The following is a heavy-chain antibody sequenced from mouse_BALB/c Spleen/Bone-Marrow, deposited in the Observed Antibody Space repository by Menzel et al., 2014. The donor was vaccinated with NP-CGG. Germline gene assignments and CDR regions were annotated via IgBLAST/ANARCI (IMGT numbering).Heavy chain of an antibody. Sequence: LMESGPELVKPGASVKISCKASGYTFTDYYINWVKQKPGQGLEWIGWIYPGSGNTKYNEKFKGKATLTVDTSSSTAYMQLSSLTSEDTAVYFCANLGRYAMDYWGRGTSVTVSS. D-gene: IGHD3-1*01. CDR3: ANLGRYAMDY. CDR2: IYPGSGNT. J-gene: IGHJ4*01. CDR1: GYTFTDYY. V-gene: IGHV1-84*02.